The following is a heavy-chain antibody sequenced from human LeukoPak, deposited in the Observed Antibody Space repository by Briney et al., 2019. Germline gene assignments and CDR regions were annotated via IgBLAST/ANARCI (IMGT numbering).Heavy chain of an antibody. CDR1: GFTVSDNY. CDR3: ARDRRVGCSFTTCYLFDY. V-gene: IGHV3-66*01. D-gene: IGHD2-2*01. Sequence: GGSLRLSCAASGFTVSDNYMSWVRQAPGKGLEWVSVIYSYGSTYYADSVKGRFIISRDNSKNTLYLQMNSLRAEDTAVYYCARDRRVGCSFTTCYLFDYWGQGTLVTVSS. CDR2: IYSYGST. J-gene: IGHJ4*02.